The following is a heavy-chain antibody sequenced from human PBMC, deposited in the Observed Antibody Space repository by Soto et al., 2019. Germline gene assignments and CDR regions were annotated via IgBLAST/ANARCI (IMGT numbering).Heavy chain of an antibody. Sequence: PGGSPRLSCAASGFTFSNDGMHWVRQGPGKGLEWVAVISYDGSNKYYADSVKGRFTISRDNSKNTLFLQMNSLRAEDTAVYYCAKDLQWLVQGPYYWGQGTLVTVSS. CDR1: GFTFSNDG. V-gene: IGHV3-30*18. CDR3: AKDLQWLVQGPYY. D-gene: IGHD6-19*01. CDR2: ISYDGSNK. J-gene: IGHJ4*01.